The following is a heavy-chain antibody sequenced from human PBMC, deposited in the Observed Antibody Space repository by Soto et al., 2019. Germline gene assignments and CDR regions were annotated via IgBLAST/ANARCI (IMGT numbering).Heavy chain of an antibody. D-gene: IGHD5-12*01. V-gene: IGHV3-74*01. CDR2: IDSDGSDT. CDR1: GFTFISYL. Sequence: GGSLRLSCAASGFTFISYLMHWVRQGPGKGPVWVSRIDSDGSDTIYADSMKGRFTISRDNAKNTLFLQMHSLRAEDMGVYYCARDGYIGFDYWGQGTLVTVSS. CDR3: ARDGYIGFDY. J-gene: IGHJ4*02.